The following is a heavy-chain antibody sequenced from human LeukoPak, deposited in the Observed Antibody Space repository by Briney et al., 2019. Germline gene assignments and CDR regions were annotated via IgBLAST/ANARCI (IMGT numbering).Heavy chain of an antibody. CDR2: INPNSGGT. Sequence: GGSLRLSCAASGFTFSSYVMHWVRQAPGQGLEWMGWINPNSGGTNYAQKVQGRVTITRDTPISTAYMELSRLRSDDTAVYYCAREPTTYYDILTGYPRGYFQHWGQGTLVTVSS. CDR1: GFTFSSYV. D-gene: IGHD3-9*01. CDR3: AREPTTYYDILTGYPRGYFQH. V-gene: IGHV1-2*02. J-gene: IGHJ1*01.